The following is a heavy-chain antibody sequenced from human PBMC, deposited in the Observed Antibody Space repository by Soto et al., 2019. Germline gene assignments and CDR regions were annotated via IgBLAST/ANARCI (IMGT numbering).Heavy chain of an antibody. CDR1: GGSFSGYY. Sequence: SLTCAVYGGSFSGYYWSWIRQPPGKGLEWIGEINHSGSTNYNPSLKSRVTISVDTSKNQFSLKLSSVTAADTAAYYCARKSEGIYDSSGYLLDYWGQGTLVTVSS. V-gene: IGHV4-34*01. CDR3: ARKSEGIYDSSGYLLDY. D-gene: IGHD3-22*01. J-gene: IGHJ4*02. CDR2: INHSGST.